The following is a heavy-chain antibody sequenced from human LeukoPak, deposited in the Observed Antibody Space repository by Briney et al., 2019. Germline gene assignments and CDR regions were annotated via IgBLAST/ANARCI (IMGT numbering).Heavy chain of an antibody. J-gene: IGHJ3*02. V-gene: IGHV3-9*01. CDR1: GFTFDDYA. D-gene: IGHD3-16*01. CDR2: ISWNSGSI. CDR3: ARDLGLSPRYVPDAFDI. Sequence: PGGSLRLSCAASGFTFDDYAMHWVRQAPGKGLEWVSGISWNSGSIGYADSVKGRFTISRDNAKNSLYLQMNSLRVEDTAVYYCARDLGLSPRYVPDAFDIWGQGTMVTVSS.